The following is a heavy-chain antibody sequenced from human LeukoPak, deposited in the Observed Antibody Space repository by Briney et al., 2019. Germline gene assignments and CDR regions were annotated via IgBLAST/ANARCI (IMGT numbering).Heavy chain of an antibody. V-gene: IGHV4-38-2*02. J-gene: IGHJ5*02. D-gene: IGHD2-2*01. CDR2: IYHSGGS. Sequence: SDTLSLTCTVSGDSISNGYYWGWIRQSPGRGLEWIGSIYHSGGSNYNLSLHRRVTMSVDKSKSQFSLSLRSVTAADTAVYYCAKGIKCSSLSCDAFGPWGQGTPVTVSS. CDR3: AKGIKCSSLSCDAFGP. CDR1: GDSISNGYY.